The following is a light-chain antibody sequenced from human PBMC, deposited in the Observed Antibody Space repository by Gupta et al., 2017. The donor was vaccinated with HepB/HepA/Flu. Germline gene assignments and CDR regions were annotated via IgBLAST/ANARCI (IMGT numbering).Light chain of an antibody. J-gene: IGKJ2*02. Sequence: DIVMTQSPDPLAVSLGERATINCKPSQNLLSSSDNKNYLAWYQQKPGQPPKLIIYWASARQSGVPDRFSGSGSGTDFTLTISSLQAEDVAVYYCQQYYNSPCTFGQGTKLEIK. CDR3: QQYYNSPCT. CDR2: WAS. CDR1: QNLLSSSDNKNY. V-gene: IGKV4-1*01.